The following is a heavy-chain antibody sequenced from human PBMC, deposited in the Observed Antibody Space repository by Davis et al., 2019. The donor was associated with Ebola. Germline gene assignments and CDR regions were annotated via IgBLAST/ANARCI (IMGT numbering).Heavy chain of an antibody. D-gene: IGHD3-10*01. CDR2: IYYSVST. Sequence: SETLSLTCTVSGGSISSYYWSWIRQPPGKGLEWIGYIYYSVSTNYNPSLKSRVTISVDTSKNQFSLKLSSVTAADTAVYYCARDSGRGWFDPWGQGTLVTVSS. V-gene: IGHV4-59*01. CDR1: GGSISSYY. CDR3: ARDSGRGWFDP. J-gene: IGHJ5*02.